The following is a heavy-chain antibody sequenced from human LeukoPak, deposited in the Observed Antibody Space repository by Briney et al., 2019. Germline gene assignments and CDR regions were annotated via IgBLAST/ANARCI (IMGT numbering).Heavy chain of an antibody. V-gene: IGHV3-7*01. Sequence: GGSLRLSCAASGFTFSSYWMSWVRQAPGKGLEWVANIKQDGSEKYYVDSVKGRFTISRDNAKNSLYLQMNSLRAEDTAVYYFARNKRSMTTVLPEYYMDVWGKGTTVTVSS. CDR3: ARNKRSMTTVLPEYYMDV. CDR1: GFTFSSYW. CDR2: IKQDGSEK. J-gene: IGHJ6*03. D-gene: IGHD4-17*01.